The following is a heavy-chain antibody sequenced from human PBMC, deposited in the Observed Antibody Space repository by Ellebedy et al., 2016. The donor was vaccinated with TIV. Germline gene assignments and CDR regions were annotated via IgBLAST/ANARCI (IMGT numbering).Heavy chain of an antibody. D-gene: IGHD7-27*01. Sequence: MPSETLSLTCAVYGGSFSGYYWSWIRQPAGKGLEWIGRIYTSGSTNYNPSLKSRVTMSVDTSKNQFSLKLSSVTAADTAVYYCARGPLGRAYWYFDLWGRGTLVTVSS. CDR3: ARGPLGRAYWYFDL. CDR1: GGSFSGYY. J-gene: IGHJ2*01. CDR2: IYTSGST. V-gene: IGHV4-59*10.